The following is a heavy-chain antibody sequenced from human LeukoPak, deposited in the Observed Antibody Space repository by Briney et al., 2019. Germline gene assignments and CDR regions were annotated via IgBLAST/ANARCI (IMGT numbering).Heavy chain of an antibody. CDR2: ISYHGRTK. J-gene: IGHJ4*02. Sequence: GGSLRLSCAASGLTFSNYGMHWVRQAPGKGLEWVAVISYHGRTKYYADSEKGRFTISRDNSKNTLYLEMNSLRAEDTAVYYCARAPYSGYADWGQGTLVTVSS. CDR1: GLTFSNYG. CDR3: ARAPYSGYAD. D-gene: IGHD5-12*01. V-gene: IGHV3-30*03.